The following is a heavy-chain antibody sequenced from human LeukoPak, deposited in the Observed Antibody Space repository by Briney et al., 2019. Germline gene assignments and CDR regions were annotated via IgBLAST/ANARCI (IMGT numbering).Heavy chain of an antibody. CDR3: ARDRVGEQWLVIAFDI. V-gene: IGHV1-18*01. CDR2: ISAYNGNT. J-gene: IGHJ3*02. CDR1: GSTFTSYG. D-gene: IGHD6-19*01. Sequence: ASVKVSCKASGSTFTSYGISWVRQAPGQGLEWMGWISAYNGNTNYAQKLQGRVTMTTDTSTSTAYMELRSLRSDDTAVYYCARDRVGEQWLVIAFDIWGQGTMVTVSS.